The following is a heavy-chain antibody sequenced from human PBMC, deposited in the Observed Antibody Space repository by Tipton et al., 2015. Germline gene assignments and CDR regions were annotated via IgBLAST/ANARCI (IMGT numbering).Heavy chain of an antibody. D-gene: IGHD4-17*01. V-gene: IGHV4-4*09. Sequence: TLSLTCTVSGGSIDSYYWSWIRQPPGKRLEWIGYIDFRGSTEYNPSVKSRVSISVDRSKNQFSLNLRSVTAADTAVYYCARAEIGDFDYWGQGTLVTVSS. J-gene: IGHJ4*02. CDR2: IDFRGST. CDR1: GGSIDSYY. CDR3: ARAEIGDFDY.